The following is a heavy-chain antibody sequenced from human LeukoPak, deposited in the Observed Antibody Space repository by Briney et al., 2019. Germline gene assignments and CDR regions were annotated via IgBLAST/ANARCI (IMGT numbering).Heavy chain of an antibody. J-gene: IGHJ4*02. V-gene: IGHV1-2*02. D-gene: IGHD2-21*01. CDR3: AVAPGDY. CDR2: INPNSDYT. Sequence: ASVKVSCKASGYAFTDYYIHWVRQAPGQGLEWMGWINPNSDYTFYAQKFQGRVTLTRDTSISTVYMELTTLTSDDTALYYCAVAPGDYWGQGTLVSVSA. CDR1: GYAFTDYY.